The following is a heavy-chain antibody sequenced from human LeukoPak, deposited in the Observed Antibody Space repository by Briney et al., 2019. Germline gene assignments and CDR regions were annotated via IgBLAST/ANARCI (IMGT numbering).Heavy chain of an antibody. J-gene: IGHJ6*04. CDR2: INHSGST. CDR1: GGSFSGYY. Sequence: SETLSLTCAVYGGSFSGYYWSWIRQPPRKGLEWIGEINHSGSTNYNPSLKSRVTISVDTPKNQFSLKLSSVTAADTAVYYCARSRITGSGYYYYYYGMDVWGKGTTVTVSS. V-gene: IGHV4-34*01. CDR3: ARSRITGSGYYYYYYGMDV. D-gene: IGHD1-20*01.